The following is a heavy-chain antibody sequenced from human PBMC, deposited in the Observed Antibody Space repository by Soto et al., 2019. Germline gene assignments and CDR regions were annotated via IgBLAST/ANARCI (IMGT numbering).Heavy chain of an antibody. V-gene: IGHV4-31*03. CDR3: ARALPPNDSRRGLEY. Sequence: QVQLQESGPGLVKPSETLSLTCTVSGDSISSGDYYWTWIRQHPEKGLEWIGYIYYSGRTSYNPSLKSRLTISVDTSKNQFFLKLSSLTAADTAVYYCARALPPNDSRRGLEYWGPGTRVTVSS. CDR1: GDSISSGDYY. D-gene: IGHD1-1*01. J-gene: IGHJ4*02. CDR2: IYYSGRT.